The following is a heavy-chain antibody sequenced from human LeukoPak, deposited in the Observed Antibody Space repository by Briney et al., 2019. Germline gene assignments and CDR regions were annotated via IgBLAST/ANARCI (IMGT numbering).Heavy chain of an antibody. J-gene: IGHJ4*02. CDR1: GYVFTSHD. D-gene: IGHD3-16*01. Sequence: ASVMVSCKTSGYVFTSHDINWVRLAPGQGLEWMAWMNPNTGDTGFAQKFQGRVTLSRNTGTSTAYMELNSLTSEDTAVYYCAKYGGGPTKDDRLDYWGQGTLVSVSS. CDR3: AKYGGGPTKDDRLDY. V-gene: IGHV1-8*03. CDR2: MNPNTGDT.